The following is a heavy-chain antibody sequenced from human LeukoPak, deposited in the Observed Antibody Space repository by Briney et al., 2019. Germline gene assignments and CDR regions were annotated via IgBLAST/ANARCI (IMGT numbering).Heavy chain of an antibody. J-gene: IGHJ4*02. Sequence: GGSLRLSCAASGFSFSSYWMSWVREAPGKGLEWVANIKQDGSEKHYVDSVEGRFTISRDNAKNSLYLQMNSLRAEDTALYYCARAGYTYGFDYWGQGALVTVSS. V-gene: IGHV3-7*04. CDR1: GFSFSSYW. CDR3: ARAGYTYGFDY. CDR2: IKQDGSEK. D-gene: IGHD5-18*01.